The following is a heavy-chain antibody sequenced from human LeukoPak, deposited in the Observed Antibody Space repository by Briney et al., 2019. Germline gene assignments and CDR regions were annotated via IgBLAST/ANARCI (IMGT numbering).Heavy chain of an antibody. V-gene: IGHV3-74*01. Sequence: GGSLRLSCAASGFTFSSYWMQWVRQAPGKGLVWVSRINSDGSSTSYADSVKGRFTISRDNAKNTLYLQMNSLRAEDTAVYYCARDYDFWSGYGPADYWGQGTLVTVSS. CDR3: ARDYDFWSGYGPADY. CDR2: INSDGSST. CDR1: GFTFSSYW. D-gene: IGHD3-3*01. J-gene: IGHJ4*02.